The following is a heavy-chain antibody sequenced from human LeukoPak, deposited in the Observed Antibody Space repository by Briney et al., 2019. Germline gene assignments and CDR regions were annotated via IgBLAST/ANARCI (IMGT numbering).Heavy chain of an antibody. J-gene: IGHJ4*02. V-gene: IGHV4-31*03. CDR3: ARARYYYGSGSGNFDY. Sequence: SQTLSLTCTVSGGSISSGGYYWSWIRQHPGKGLEWIGYIYYSGSTCYNPSLKSRVTISVDTSKNQFSLKLSSVTAADTAVYYCARARYYYGSGSGNFDYWGQGTLVTVSS. CDR2: IYYSGST. D-gene: IGHD3-10*01. CDR1: GGSISSGGYY.